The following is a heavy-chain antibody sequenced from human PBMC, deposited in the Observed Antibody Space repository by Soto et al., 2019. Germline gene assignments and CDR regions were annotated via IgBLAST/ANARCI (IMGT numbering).Heavy chain of an antibody. CDR2: IWYDGSNK. Sequence: GGSLRLSCAASGFTFSSYGMHWVRQAPGKGLEWVAVIWYDGSNKYYADSVKGRFTISRDNSKNTLYLQMNSLRAEDTAVYYCAKCPKRYSSSSGRYYYYGMDVWGQGTTVTVAS. D-gene: IGHD6-6*01. V-gene: IGHV3-33*06. CDR1: GFTFSSYG. CDR3: AKCPKRYSSSSGRYYYYGMDV. J-gene: IGHJ6*02.